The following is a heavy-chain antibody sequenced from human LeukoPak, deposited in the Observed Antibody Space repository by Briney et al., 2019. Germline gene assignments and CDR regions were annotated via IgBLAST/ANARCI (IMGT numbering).Heavy chain of an antibody. J-gene: IGHJ4*02. CDR2: IKSKTDGGTT. CDR3: TTDPDYCSSTSCYVGYYFDY. CDR1: GFTFSAYS. D-gene: IGHD2-2*01. Sequence: GGSLRLSCAASGFTFSAYSMNWVRQAPGKGLEWVGRIKSKTDGGTTDYAAPVKGRFTISRDDSKNTLYLQMNSLKTEDTAVYYCTTDPDYCSSTSCYVGYYFDYWGQGTLVTVSS. V-gene: IGHV3-15*01.